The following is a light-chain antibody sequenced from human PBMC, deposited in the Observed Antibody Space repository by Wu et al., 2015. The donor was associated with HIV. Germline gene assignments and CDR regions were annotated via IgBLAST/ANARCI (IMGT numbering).Light chain of an antibody. J-gene: IGKJ1*01. CDR2: GAS. CDR1: QSVSINY. V-gene: IGKV3-20*01. CDR3: QQYGSSPQT. Sequence: ETVLTQSPGTLSLSPGERATLSCRASQSVSINYLAWYQQKPGQAPRLLIYGASIRATGIPDRFSGSGSGTDFTLTISRLEPEDFAVYYCQQYGSSPQTFGQGTKVEIK.